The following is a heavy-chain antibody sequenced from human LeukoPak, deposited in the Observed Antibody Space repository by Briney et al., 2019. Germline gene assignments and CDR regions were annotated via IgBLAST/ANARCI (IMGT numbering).Heavy chain of an antibody. Sequence: ASVKVSCKASGYTFTGYYMHWVRQAPGQGLEWMGWINPNSGGTNYAQKFQGRVTMTRDTSISTAYMELSRLRSDDTAVYYCARDIYYYDSSGYYRYYFDYWGQGTLVTVSS. CDR2: INPNSGGT. CDR1: GYTFTGYY. D-gene: IGHD3-22*01. CDR3: ARDIYYYDSSGYYRYYFDY. V-gene: IGHV1-2*02. J-gene: IGHJ4*02.